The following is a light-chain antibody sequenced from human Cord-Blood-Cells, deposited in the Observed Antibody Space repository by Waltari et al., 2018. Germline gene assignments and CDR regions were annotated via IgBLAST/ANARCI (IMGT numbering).Light chain of an antibody. V-gene: IGKV3-20*01. CDR1: QSVSSSY. CDR2: GAS. CDR3: QQYGSSSTWT. Sequence: IVLTQSPGTLSLSPGERATLSCRAIQSVSSSYLAWYQQKPGQAPRLLIYGASSRATGIPDRFSGSGSGTDFTLTISRLEPEDFAVYYCQQYGSSSTWTFGQGTKVEIK. J-gene: IGKJ1*01.